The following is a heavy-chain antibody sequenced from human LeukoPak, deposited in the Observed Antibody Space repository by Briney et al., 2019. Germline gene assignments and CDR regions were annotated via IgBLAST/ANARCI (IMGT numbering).Heavy chain of an antibody. CDR1: GFTFSSYS. D-gene: IGHD2-21*01. V-gene: IGHV3-48*01. J-gene: IGHJ4*02. Sequence: GGSLRLSCAASGFTFSSYSMDWVRQAPGKGLEWVSYISSGSSTKYNVDSVKGRFTISRDNAKNSLYLQMNTLRAEDTAVYYCARGGPYCGGDCFDHWGQGTLVTVSS. CDR3: ARGGPYCGGDCFDH. CDR2: ISSGSSTK.